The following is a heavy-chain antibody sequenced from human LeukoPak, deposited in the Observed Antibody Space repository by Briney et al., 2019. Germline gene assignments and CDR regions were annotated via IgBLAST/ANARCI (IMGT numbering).Heavy chain of an antibody. CDR3: ANTYYDILTGSLFDY. Sequence: PGGSLRLSCAASGFTFSSYWMSWVRQAPGKGLEWVANIKQDGSEKYYVDSVKGRFTISRDNAKNSLYLQMNSLRAEDTAVYYCANTYYDILTGSLFDYWGQGTLVTVSS. CDR2: IKQDGSEK. J-gene: IGHJ4*02. D-gene: IGHD3-9*01. CDR1: GFTFSSYW. V-gene: IGHV3-7*01.